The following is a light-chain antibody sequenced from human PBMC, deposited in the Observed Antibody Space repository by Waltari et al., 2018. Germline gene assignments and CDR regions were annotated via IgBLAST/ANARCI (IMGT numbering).Light chain of an antibody. Sequence: QLVLTQSPSASASLGASVKLTCTLSSGHSHYAIAWHQQQPDKGPRYLMKVNSDGSHTKEDGIPDRSSGSSSGAERYLTISSLQSDDEADYYCQTWGTGIRVFGGGTKLTVL. CDR3: QTWGTGIRV. J-gene: IGLJ3*02. CDR2: VNSDGSH. V-gene: IGLV4-69*01. CDR1: SGHSHYA.